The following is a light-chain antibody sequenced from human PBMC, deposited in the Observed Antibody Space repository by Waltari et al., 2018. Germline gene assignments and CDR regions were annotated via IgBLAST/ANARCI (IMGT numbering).Light chain of an antibody. J-gene: IGLJ3*02. CDR3: QAWDSSTKV. CDR1: KLGDKH. V-gene: IGLV3-1*01. CDR2: QDS. Sequence: SYELTQPPYVSVSPGQPASITCSGDKLGDKHACWYQQKPGQSPVLVIYQDSKRPPGIPGRFSGSNSGNTATLTISGTQAMDEADYYCQAWDSSTKVFGGGTKLTVL.